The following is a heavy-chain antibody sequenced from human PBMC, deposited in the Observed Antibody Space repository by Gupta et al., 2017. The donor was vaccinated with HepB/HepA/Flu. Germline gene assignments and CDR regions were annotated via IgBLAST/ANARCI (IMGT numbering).Heavy chain of an antibody. Sequence: EVQLVESGGGLVKPGGSLRLSCAASGFTLSSYSMNWVRQTPGKGLEWVSSIRSSSSYIYYADSVKGRFTISRDNARNSLYLQMNSLRVEDTAVYYCARDRYPLYNWFDPWAREPWSPSPQ. CDR3: ARDRYPLYNWFDP. V-gene: IGHV3-21*01. D-gene: IGHD1-14*01. CDR2: IRSSSSYI. CDR1: GFTLSSYS. J-gene: IGHJ5*02.